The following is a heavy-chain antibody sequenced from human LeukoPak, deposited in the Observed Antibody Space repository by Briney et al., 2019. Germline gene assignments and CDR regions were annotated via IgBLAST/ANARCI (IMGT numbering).Heavy chain of an antibody. D-gene: IGHD5-18*01. V-gene: IGHV3-30*04. CDR3: ARDIGNSYSSDY. CDR1: GFTFSSYA. CDR2: ISYDGSNK. J-gene: IGHJ4*02. Sequence: GGSLRLSCAASGFTFSSYAMHWVRQAPGKGLEWVAVISYDGSNKYYADSVKGRFTISRDNSKNTLYLQMNSLRAEDTAVYYCARDIGNSYSSDYWGQGTLVTVSS.